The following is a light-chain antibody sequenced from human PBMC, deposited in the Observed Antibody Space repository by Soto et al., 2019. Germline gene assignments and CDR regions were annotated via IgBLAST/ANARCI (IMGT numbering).Light chain of an antibody. CDR3: QQLHSYPIT. V-gene: IGKV1-9*01. J-gene: IGKJ5*01. Sequence: GDRITITCRASQSINDWLAWYQQKPGKAPKLLVYAASSLQSGVPSRFRGSESGAVFTLTISSLQPEDFATYYCQQLHSYPITFGQGTRLEIK. CDR2: AAS. CDR1: QSINDW.